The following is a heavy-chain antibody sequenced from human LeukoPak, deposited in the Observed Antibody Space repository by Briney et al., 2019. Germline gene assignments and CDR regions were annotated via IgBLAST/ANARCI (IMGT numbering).Heavy chain of an antibody. J-gene: IGHJ6*03. Sequence: SETLSLTCTVSGGSISSGSYYWSWIRQPAGKGLEWIGRIYTSGSTNYNPSLKSRVTISVDTSKNQFSLKLSSVTAADTAVYYCAKLYSGYATYYYYYMDVWGKGTTVTVSS. D-gene: IGHD5-12*01. V-gene: IGHV4-61*02. CDR1: GGSISSGSYY. CDR2: IYTSGST. CDR3: AKLYSGYATYYYYYMDV.